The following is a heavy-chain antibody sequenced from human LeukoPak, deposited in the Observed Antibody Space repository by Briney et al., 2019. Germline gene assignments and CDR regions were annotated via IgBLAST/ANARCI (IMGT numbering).Heavy chain of an antibody. V-gene: IGHV4-34*01. J-gene: IGHJ4*02. CDR1: GGSFSGYY. D-gene: IGHD6-19*01. CDR2: INHSGST. Sequence: PSETLSLTCAVYGGSFSGYYRSWIRQPPGKGLEWIGEINHSGSTNYNPSLKSRVTISVDTSKNQFSLKLSSVTAADTAVYYCARGIYSSGWPWGYWGQGTLVTVSS. CDR3: ARGIYSSGWPWGY.